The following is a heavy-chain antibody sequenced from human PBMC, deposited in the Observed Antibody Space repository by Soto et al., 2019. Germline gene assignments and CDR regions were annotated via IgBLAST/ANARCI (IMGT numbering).Heavy chain of an antibody. D-gene: IGHD1-26*01. Sequence: ASETLSLTCTVSGGSISSYYWSWIRQPPGKGLEWIGYIYYSGSTNYNPSLKSRVTISVDTSKNQFSLKLSSVTAADTAVYYCARESSGSSRGAFDIWGQGTMVTVSS. V-gene: IGHV4-59*01. CDR3: ARESSGSSRGAFDI. J-gene: IGHJ3*02. CDR2: IYYSGST. CDR1: GGSISSYY.